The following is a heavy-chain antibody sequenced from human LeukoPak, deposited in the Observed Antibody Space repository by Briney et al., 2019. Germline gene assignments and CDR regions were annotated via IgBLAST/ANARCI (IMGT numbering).Heavy chain of an antibody. CDR2: ISSSSSTI. V-gene: IGHV3-48*01. J-gene: IGHJ6*03. CDR3: ARAYEPDPDVYYYYYYMDV. D-gene: IGHD3-16*01. Sequence: GGSLRLSCAASGFTFSSYSMNWVRQAPGKGLEWVSYISSSSSTIYYADSVKGRFTISRDNAKNSLYLQMNSLRAEDTAVYYCARAYEPDPDVYYYYYYMDVWGKGTTVTVSS. CDR1: GFTFSSYS.